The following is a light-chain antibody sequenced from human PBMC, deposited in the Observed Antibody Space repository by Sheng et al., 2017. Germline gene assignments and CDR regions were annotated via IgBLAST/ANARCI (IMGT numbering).Light chain of an antibody. Sequence: QSALTQPASVSGSPGQSITISCTGTSSDVGGYYFVSWYQHHPGKAPRLMIYDVTSRPSGVSNRFSGSKSGNTASLTISGLQAEDEADYYCCSYASSVSYVFGTGTKVTVL. CDR1: SSDVGGYYF. J-gene: IGLJ1*01. CDR3: CSYASSVSYV. V-gene: IGLV2-14*03. CDR2: DVT.